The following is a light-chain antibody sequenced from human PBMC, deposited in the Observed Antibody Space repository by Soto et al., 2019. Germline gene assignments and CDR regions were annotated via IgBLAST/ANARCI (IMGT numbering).Light chain of an antibody. J-gene: IGKJ2*01. CDR2: DAS. CDR1: QAVSSSY. CDR3: QQYGVGYI. Sequence: EIVLTQSPATLSLSPGETATLSCRASQAVSSSYLAWYQQKPGQAPRVVIYDASTRAAGIPDRFSGSGYATDFTLTISSLEPEDFAVYYCQQYGVGYIFGQVTKLEI. V-gene: IGKV3-20*01.